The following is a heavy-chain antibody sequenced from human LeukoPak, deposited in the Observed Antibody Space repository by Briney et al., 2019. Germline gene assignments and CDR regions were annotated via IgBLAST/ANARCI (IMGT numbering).Heavy chain of an antibody. CDR3: AKDMKRVLPSGYSSYYFDY. CDR1: GFTFDDYT. D-gene: IGHD3-3*01. Sequence: PGGSLRLSCAASGFTFDDYTMHWVRQAPGKGLEWVSLISWDGGSTYYADSVKGRFTISRDNSKNSLYLQMNSLRTEDTALYYCAKDMKRVLPSGYSSYYFDYWGQGTLVTVSS. V-gene: IGHV3-43*01. CDR2: ISWDGGST. J-gene: IGHJ4*02.